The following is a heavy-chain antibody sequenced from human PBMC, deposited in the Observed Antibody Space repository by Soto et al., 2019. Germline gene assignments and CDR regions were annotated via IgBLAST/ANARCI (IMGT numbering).Heavy chain of an antibody. Sequence: HEHLVQSGAEVKRPGASLKVSCKASGYSFTGYYIHCVRQAPGQGLEWMGWINPDSGATNYAQNFQGRVTLTSDTSISTAYMDLTSLTSDDTAVYYCARGDYGTGGYPFPYFDYWGQGTLVIVSS. V-gene: IGHV1-2*02. CDR3: ARGDYGTGGYPFPYFDY. D-gene: IGHD2-8*02. J-gene: IGHJ4*02. CDR2: INPDSGAT. CDR1: GYSFTGYY.